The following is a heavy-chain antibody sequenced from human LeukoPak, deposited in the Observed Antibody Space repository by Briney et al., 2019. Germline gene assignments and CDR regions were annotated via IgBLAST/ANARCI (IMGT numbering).Heavy chain of an antibody. CDR3: ARGTTIFGVAPPDY. Sequence: ASAKVSCKASGYTFTGYYIHWVRQAPGQGLEWMGWINPNSGGANYAQKFQGSITMTRDTSISTAYMELSRLRSDDTAVYYCARGTTIFGVAPPDYWGQGTLVTVSS. D-gene: IGHD3-3*01. CDR1: GYTFTGYY. CDR2: INPNSGGA. V-gene: IGHV1-2*02. J-gene: IGHJ4*02.